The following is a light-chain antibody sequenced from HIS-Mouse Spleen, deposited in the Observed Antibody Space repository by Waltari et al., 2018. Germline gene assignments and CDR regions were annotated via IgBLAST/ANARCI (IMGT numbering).Light chain of an antibody. CDR1: QDISNY. J-gene: IGKJ3*01. V-gene: IGKV1-33*01. CDR2: DAS. CDR3: QQYDNLPRT. Sequence: DIQMTQSPSSLSASVGDRVTITCQVSQDISNYLNWYQQKPGKAPKLLIYDASNLETGVPSRFSGSGSGTEFTFTISSLQPEDIATYYCQQYDNLPRTFGPGTKVDIK.